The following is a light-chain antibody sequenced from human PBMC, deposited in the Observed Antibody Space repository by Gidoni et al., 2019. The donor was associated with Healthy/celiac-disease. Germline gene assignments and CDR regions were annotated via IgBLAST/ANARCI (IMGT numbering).Light chain of an antibody. Sequence: DIVKTQSPDSLAVSLGERATINCKSSQSGLYSSNNKNYLAWYQQKPGQPPKLLIYWASTRESGVPDRFSGSGSGTDFTLTISSLQAEDVAVYYCQQDYSTPWTFGQGTKVEIK. J-gene: IGKJ1*01. CDR1: QSGLYSSNNKNY. CDR3: QQDYSTPWT. V-gene: IGKV4-1*01. CDR2: WAS.